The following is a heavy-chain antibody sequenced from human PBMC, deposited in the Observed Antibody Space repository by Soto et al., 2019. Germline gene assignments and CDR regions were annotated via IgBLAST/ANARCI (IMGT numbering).Heavy chain of an antibody. D-gene: IGHD6-13*01. CDR3: ARDRASSSWSWFDP. Sequence: SETLSLTCTVSGHSMSNTDYFWGWIRQTPWSELQWIGYLFYTGNTYYNPSLLSRVTISVDTSKNQFSLRLSSVTAADTAVYYCARDRASSSWSWFDPWGQGTLVTVSS. V-gene: IGHV4-61*08. J-gene: IGHJ5*02. CDR2: LFYTGNT. CDR1: GHSMSNTDYF.